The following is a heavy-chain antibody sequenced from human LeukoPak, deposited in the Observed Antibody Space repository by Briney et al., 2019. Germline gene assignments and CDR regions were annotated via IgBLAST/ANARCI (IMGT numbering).Heavy chain of an antibody. CDR1: GGSISSSSYY. CDR2: IYYSGST. Sequence: SETLSLTCTVSGGSISSSSYYWGWIRQPPGKGLEWIGSIYYSGSTYYDPSLKGRVTISVDTSKNQFSLKLSSVTAADTAVYYCARRIVGATTDYWGQGTLVTVSS. J-gene: IGHJ4*02. CDR3: ARRIVGATTDY. D-gene: IGHD1-26*01. V-gene: IGHV4-39*07.